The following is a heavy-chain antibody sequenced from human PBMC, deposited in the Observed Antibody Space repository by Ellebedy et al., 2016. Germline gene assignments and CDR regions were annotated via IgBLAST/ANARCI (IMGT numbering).Heavy chain of an antibody. D-gene: IGHD2-15*01. CDR2: ISAGGDNT. Sequence: GESLKISXGASGFSFNTFFMGWVRQAPGKGLEWVSTISAGGDNTQFADSVKGRFTISRDNAKNTLYLQMYRLRVEDTAVYYCRPGHYSGSWGWGQGTLVTVSS. J-gene: IGHJ4*02. CDR1: GFSFNTFF. CDR3: RPGHYSGSWG. V-gene: IGHV3-23*01.